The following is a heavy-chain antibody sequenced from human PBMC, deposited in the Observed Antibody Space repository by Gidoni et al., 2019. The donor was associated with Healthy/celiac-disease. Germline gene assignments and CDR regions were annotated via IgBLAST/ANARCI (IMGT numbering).Heavy chain of an antibody. CDR2: IWYDGSNK. CDR3: ARDPSGGTFRDYFDY. Sequence: QVQLVESGGGVVQPGSSLRLPCAAPGLTFRRYGMQWVRQAPGKGLELVAVIWYDGSNKYYADAVKGRFTIARDNSKNTLYLQMNSRRAEDTAVYYCARDPSGGTFRDYFDYWGQGTLVTVSS. CDR1: GLTFRRYG. V-gene: IGHV3-33*01. J-gene: IGHJ4*02. D-gene: IGHD1-7*01.